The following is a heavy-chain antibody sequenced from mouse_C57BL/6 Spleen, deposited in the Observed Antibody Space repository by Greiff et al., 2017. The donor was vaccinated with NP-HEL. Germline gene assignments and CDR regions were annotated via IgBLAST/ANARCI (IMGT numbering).Heavy chain of an antibody. J-gene: IGHJ3*01. V-gene: IGHV1-26*01. Sequence: EVQLQQSGPELVEPGASVKISCKASGYTFTDYYMNWVKQSHGKSLEWIGDINPNNGGTSYNQKFKGKATLTVDKSSSTAYMELRSLTSEDSAVYYCARSEYYGSSYPFAYWGQGTLVTVSA. D-gene: IGHD1-1*01. CDR2: INPNNGGT. CDR3: ARSEYYGSSYPFAY. CDR1: GYTFTDYY.